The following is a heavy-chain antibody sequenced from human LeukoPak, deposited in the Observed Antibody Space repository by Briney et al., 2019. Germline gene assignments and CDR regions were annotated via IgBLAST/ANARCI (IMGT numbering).Heavy chain of an antibody. J-gene: IGHJ6*03. CDR1: GGTFSSYA. CDR3: ARGMSSIVGAPIDYYYYYYMDV. V-gene: IGHV1-69*05. D-gene: IGHD1-26*01. Sequence: ASVNVSCKASGGTFSSYAISWVRQAPGQGLEWMGGIIPIFGTANYAQKFQGKVTITTDESTSTAYMELSSLRSEDTAVYYCARGMSSIVGAPIDYYYYYYMDVWGKGTTVTVSS. CDR2: IIPIFGTA.